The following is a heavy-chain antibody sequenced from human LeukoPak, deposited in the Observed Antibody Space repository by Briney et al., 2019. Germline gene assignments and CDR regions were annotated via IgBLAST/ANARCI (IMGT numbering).Heavy chain of an antibody. CDR3: ANLRGYSYGFVDY. J-gene: IGHJ4*02. CDR1: GFTFSSYE. CDR2: IYYSGST. D-gene: IGHD5-18*01. Sequence: GSLRLSCAASGFTFSSYEMNWVRQAPGKGLEWIGSIYYSGSTYYNPSLKSRVTISVDTSKNQFSLKLSSVTAADTAVYYCANLRGYSYGFVDYWGQGTLVTVSS. V-gene: IGHV4-59*05.